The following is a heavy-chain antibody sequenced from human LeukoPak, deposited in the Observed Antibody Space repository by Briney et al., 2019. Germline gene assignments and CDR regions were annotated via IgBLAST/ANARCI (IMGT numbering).Heavy chain of an antibody. V-gene: IGHV4-59*01. CDR3: ARGFYSGYDFDY. CDR1: GVSISSYY. J-gene: IGHJ4*02. CDR2: IYYSGST. Sequence: PSETLSLICTVSGVSISSYYWSWIRQPPGKGLEWIGYIYYSGSTNYNPSLKSRVTISVDTSKNQFSLKLSSVTAADTAVYYCARGFYSGYDFDYWGKGTLVTVSS. D-gene: IGHD5-12*01.